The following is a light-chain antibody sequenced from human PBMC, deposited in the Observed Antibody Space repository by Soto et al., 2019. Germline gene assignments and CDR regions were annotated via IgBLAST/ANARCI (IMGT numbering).Light chain of an antibody. J-gene: IGKJ4*01. CDR2: GAS. Sequence: EIVLTQSPGTLSLSPGERATLSCRASQNVDSNYLAWYQQIPGQAPRLLISGASGRATGTPDRFSGSASGTDFTLTISSLEPEDFAVYYCQQRSKWPLTFGGGTKVDIK. V-gene: IGKV3D-20*02. CDR3: QQRSKWPLT. CDR1: QNVDSNY.